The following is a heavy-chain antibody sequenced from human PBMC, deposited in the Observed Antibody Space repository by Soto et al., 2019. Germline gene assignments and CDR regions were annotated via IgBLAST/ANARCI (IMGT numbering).Heavy chain of an antibody. V-gene: IGHV4-61*05. D-gene: IGHD2-2*02. J-gene: IGHJ3*02. Sequence: PSETLSLTCTVSGGSISSSSYYWGWIRQPPGKGLEWIGYIYYSGSTNYNPSLKSRVTISVDTSKNQFSLKLSSVTAADTAVYYCARHSPGSIFPPEDAFDIWGQGTMVTVSS. CDR2: IYYSGST. CDR1: GGSISSSSYY. CDR3: ARHSPGSIFPPEDAFDI.